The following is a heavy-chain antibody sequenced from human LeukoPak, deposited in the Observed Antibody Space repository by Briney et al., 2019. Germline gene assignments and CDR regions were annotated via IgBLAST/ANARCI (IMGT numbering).Heavy chain of an antibody. D-gene: IGHD2-15*01. V-gene: IGHV3-7*01. Sequence: GGSLRLSCAASGFTFSSYWMSWVRQAPGKGLEWVANIKQEGSEKYYVDSVKGRFTISRDNAKNSLYLQMNSLRAEDTAVYYCARSLLKDLYYYYMDVWGKGTTVTVSS. CDR1: GFTFSSYW. CDR3: ARSLLKDLYYYYMDV. J-gene: IGHJ6*03. CDR2: IKQEGSEK.